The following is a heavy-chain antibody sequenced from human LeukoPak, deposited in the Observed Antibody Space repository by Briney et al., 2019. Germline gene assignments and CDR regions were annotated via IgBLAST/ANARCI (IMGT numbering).Heavy chain of an antibody. CDR1: GGSFSGYY. V-gene: IGHV4-34*01. D-gene: IGHD5-18*01. J-gene: IGHJ4*02. Sequence: KPSETLSLTCAVYGGSFSGYYWSWIRQPPGKGLEWIGEINHSGSTNYNPSLKSRVTISVDTSKNQFSLKLSSVTAADTAVYYCARLSGAAMVNYWGQGTLVTVSS. CDR2: INHSGST. CDR3: ARLSGAAMVNY.